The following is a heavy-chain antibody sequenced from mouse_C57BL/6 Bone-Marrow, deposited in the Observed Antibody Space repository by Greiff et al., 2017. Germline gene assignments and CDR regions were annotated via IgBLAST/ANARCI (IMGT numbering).Heavy chain of an antibody. CDR3: ARGFYYDYEGGDY. Sequence: VQLQQSGPELVKPGASVKISCKASGYTFTDYYMTWVKQSHGKSLEWIGDINPNNGGTSYNQKFKGKATLTVDKSSSTADMELRSLTSEDSAVYYCARGFYYDYEGGDYWGQGTTLTVSS. J-gene: IGHJ2*01. V-gene: IGHV1-26*01. CDR2: INPNNGGT. CDR1: GYTFTDYY. D-gene: IGHD2-4*01.